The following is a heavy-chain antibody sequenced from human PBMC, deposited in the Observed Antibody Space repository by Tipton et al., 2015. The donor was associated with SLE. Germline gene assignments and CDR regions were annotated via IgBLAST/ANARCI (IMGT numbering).Heavy chain of an antibody. D-gene: IGHD1-26*01. Sequence: SLRLSCAASGFTFSSYAMHWVRQAPGEGLEWVAVISYDGSNKYYGDSVKGRFTISRDNSKNTLYLQMNSLRAEDTAVYYCARDWEGDHYFDYWGQGTLVTVSS. CDR2: ISYDGSNK. J-gene: IGHJ4*02. CDR3: ARDWEGDHYFDY. V-gene: IGHV3-30*04. CDR1: GFTFSSYA.